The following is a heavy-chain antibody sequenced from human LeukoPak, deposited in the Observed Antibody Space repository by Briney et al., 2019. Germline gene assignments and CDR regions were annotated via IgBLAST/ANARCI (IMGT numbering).Heavy chain of an antibody. Sequence: ASVEVSCKASGYTFTSYDINWVRQATGQGLEWMGWMNPNSGGTNYAQKFQGRVTMTRDTSISTAYMELSRLRSDDTAVYYCARGLPTYYYDSSGYSGYWGQGTLVTVSS. CDR1: GYTFTSYD. V-gene: IGHV1-2*02. CDR2: MNPNSGGT. J-gene: IGHJ4*02. D-gene: IGHD3-22*01. CDR3: ARGLPTYYYDSSGYSGY.